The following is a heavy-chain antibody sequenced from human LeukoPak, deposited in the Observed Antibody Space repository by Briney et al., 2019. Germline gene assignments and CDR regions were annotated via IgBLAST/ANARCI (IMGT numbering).Heavy chain of an antibody. CDR3: AREDYDILTDQQGAFDI. D-gene: IGHD3-9*01. V-gene: IGHV3-7*01. J-gene: IGHJ3*02. CDR2: IKQDGSEK. Sequence: GESLKISCAASGFTFSSYWMSWVRQAPGKGLEWVANIKQDGSEKYYVDSVKGRFTISRDNAKNSLYLQMNSLRAEDTAVYYCAREDYDILTDQQGAFDIWGQGTMVTVSS. CDR1: GFTFSSYW.